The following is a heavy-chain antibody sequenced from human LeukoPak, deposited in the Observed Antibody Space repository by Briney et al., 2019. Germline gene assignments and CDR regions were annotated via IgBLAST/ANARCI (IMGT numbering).Heavy chain of an antibody. D-gene: IGHD5-12*01. CDR3: ARVDSGHDFFSY. J-gene: IGHJ4*02. Sequence: GGSLRLSCAASGFTFSSYAMHWVRQAPGKGLEWVAVISYDGSNKYYADSVEGRFTISRDNSKNTLYLQMNSLRAEDTAVYYCARVDSGHDFFSYWGQGTLVTVSS. CDR2: ISYDGSNK. V-gene: IGHV3-30-3*01. CDR1: GFTFSSYA.